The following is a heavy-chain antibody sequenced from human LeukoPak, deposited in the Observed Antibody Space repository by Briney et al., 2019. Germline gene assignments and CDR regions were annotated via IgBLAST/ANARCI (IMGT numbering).Heavy chain of an antibody. CDR2: IYYSGST. Sequence: SETLSLTCTVSGGSISSSSYYWGWIRQPPGKGLGWIGSIYYSGSTYYNPSLKSRVTISVDTSKNQFSLKLSSVTAADTAVYYCARLNILEGIFDYWGQGTLVTVSS. D-gene: IGHD3-3*01. CDR1: GGSISSSSYY. CDR3: ARLNILEGIFDY. J-gene: IGHJ4*02. V-gene: IGHV4-39*01.